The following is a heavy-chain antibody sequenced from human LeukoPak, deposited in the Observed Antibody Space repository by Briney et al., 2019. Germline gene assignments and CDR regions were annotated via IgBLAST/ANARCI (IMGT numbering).Heavy chain of an antibody. D-gene: IGHD6-6*01. V-gene: IGHV3-11*04. CDR2: ISSSGSTI. CDR3: AKNSGYSSSSIAHYYYYMDV. CDR1: GFTFSDYY. J-gene: IGHJ6*03. Sequence: KAGGSLRLSCAASGFTFSDYYMSWIRQAPGKGLEWVSYISSSGSTIYYADSVKGRFTISRGNSKNTLYLQMNSLRAEDTAVYYCAKNSGYSSSSIAHYYYYMDVWGKGTTVTVSS.